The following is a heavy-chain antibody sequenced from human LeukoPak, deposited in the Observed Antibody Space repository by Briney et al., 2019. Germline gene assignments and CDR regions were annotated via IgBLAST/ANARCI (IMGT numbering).Heavy chain of an antibody. CDR2: MNPYHGNA. Sequence: ASVKVSCKASVYSFTSYVINWVRPAAGQGLKWMGWMNPYHGNAGYAQKFQGRVTITRNTSISTAYMELSSLRSEDTAVYYCARGRVGYSYGFYFDYWGQGTLVTVSS. CDR1: VYSFTSYV. D-gene: IGHD5-18*01. J-gene: IGHJ4*02. V-gene: IGHV1-8*01. CDR3: ARGRVGYSYGFYFDY.